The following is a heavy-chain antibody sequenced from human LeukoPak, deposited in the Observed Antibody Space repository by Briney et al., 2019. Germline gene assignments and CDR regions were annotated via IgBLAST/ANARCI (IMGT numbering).Heavy chain of an antibody. V-gene: IGHV3-74*01. CDR2: INSDGSST. Sequence: GGSLRLSCAASGLTFSSYWMHWVRQAPGKGLVWVSRINSDGSSTSYADSVKGRFTISRDNAKNTLYLQMNSLRAEDTAVYYCARAPGGSEPFDYWGQGTLVTVSS. J-gene: IGHJ4*02. CDR1: GLTFSSYW. D-gene: IGHD3-10*01. CDR3: ARAPGGSEPFDY.